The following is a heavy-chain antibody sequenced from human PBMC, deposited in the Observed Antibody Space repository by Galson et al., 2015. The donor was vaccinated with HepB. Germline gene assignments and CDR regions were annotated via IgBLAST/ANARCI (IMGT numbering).Heavy chain of an antibody. V-gene: IGHV4-39*01. Sequence: LSLTCAVSGDSISISNSHWGWIRQPPGKGLEWIGGLYSSGSTHYNPSLKSRVTLSVDTSKNQVSLKLTSVTAADTALYYCARTAPNWMYYFDHWGQGILVTVSS. J-gene: IGHJ4*02. CDR1: GDSISISNSH. CDR3: ARTAPNWMYYFDH. D-gene: IGHD2-2*03. CDR2: LYSSGST.